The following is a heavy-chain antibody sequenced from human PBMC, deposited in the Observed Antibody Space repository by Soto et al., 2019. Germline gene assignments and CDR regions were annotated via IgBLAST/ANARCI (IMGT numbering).Heavy chain of an antibody. CDR1: GFTFDDYA. CDR3: AKPASGGEFLSYYFDY. Sequence: GGSLRLSCAASGFTFDDYAMHWVRQAPGKGLEWVSGISWNSGSIGYADSVKGRFTISRDNAKNSLYLQMNSLRAEDTALYYCAKPASGGEFLSYYFDYWGQGTLVTVSS. V-gene: IGHV3-9*01. D-gene: IGHD3-10*01. J-gene: IGHJ4*02. CDR2: ISWNSGSI.